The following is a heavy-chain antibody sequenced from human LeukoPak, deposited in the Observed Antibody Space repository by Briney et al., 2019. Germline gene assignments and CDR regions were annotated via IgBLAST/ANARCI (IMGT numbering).Heavy chain of an antibody. Sequence: TLSLTCTVSGGSISSGGYYWSWIRQHPGKGLEWIGYIYYSGSTYYNPSLKSRVTISVDTSKNQFSLKLSSVTAADTAVYYCARVISRWELPDYWGQGTLVTVSS. V-gene: IGHV4-31*03. CDR2: IYYSGST. D-gene: IGHD1-26*01. J-gene: IGHJ4*02. CDR3: ARVISRWELPDY. CDR1: GGSISSGGYY.